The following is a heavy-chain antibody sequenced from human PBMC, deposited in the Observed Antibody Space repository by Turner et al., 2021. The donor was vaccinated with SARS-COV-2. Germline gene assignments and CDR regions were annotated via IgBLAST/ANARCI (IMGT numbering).Heavy chain of an antibody. CDR2: INHIGET. CDR3: ARLVVVRAGVFIIRPYRRGYFDS. J-gene: IGHJ4*02. Sequence: QVQLQQWGAGLLKPSETLSLTCAVYGVSFSGHMWSWIRQSPGKGLEWIGDINHIGETNYNPSLKSRVTTAVDMSKNQFSLRLASVTAADTAVYFCARLVVVRAGVFIIRPYRRGYFDSWGQGTLVTVSS. V-gene: IGHV4-34*01. D-gene: IGHD3-3*01. CDR1: GVSFSGHM.